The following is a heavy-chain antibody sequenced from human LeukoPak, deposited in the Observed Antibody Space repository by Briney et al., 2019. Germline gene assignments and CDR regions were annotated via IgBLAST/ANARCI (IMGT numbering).Heavy chain of an antibody. CDR1: VGTFSSYA. J-gene: IGHJ4*02. V-gene: IGHV1-69*04. Sequence: SVKVSCKASVGTFSSYAISWVRQAPGQGLEWMGRIIPILGIANYAQKFQGRVTITADKSTSTAYMELSSLRSEDTAVYYCAREVRIVGATVDYWGQGTLVTVSS. CDR3: AREVRIVGATVDY. CDR2: IIPILGIA. D-gene: IGHD1-26*01.